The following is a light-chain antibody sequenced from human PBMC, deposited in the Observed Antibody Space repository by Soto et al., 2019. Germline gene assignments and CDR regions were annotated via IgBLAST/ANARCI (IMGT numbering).Light chain of an antibody. CDR2: EVS. J-gene: IGLJ1*01. Sequence: QSALTQPASVSGSPGQSITVSCTGTSSDVGGYNYVSWYQQHPGKAPKLMIYEVSNRPSGVSNRFSGSKSGNTASLTISGLQAEDEADYYCSSYTSSSTPHVFGTGTKLTVL. V-gene: IGLV2-14*01. CDR1: SSDVGGYNY. CDR3: SSYTSSSTPHV.